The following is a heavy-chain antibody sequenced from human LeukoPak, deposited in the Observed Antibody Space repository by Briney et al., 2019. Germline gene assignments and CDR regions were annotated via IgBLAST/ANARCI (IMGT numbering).Heavy chain of an antibody. D-gene: IGHD3-3*01. J-gene: IGHJ4*02. Sequence: PGGSLRLSSAASGFSFSSYAMSWVRQAPGRGLEWVSAMSGSGGSTYYADSVKGRFTISRDNSNNTLYLQMNSLRAEDTAVYYCAKDRVFGVVTHLDYWGQGTLVTVSS. V-gene: IGHV3-23*01. CDR1: GFSFSSYA. CDR2: MSGSGGST. CDR3: AKDRVFGVVTHLDY.